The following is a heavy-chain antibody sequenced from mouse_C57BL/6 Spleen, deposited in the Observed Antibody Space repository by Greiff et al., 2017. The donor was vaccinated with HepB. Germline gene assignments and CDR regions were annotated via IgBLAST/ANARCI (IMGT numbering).Heavy chain of an antibody. CDR2: FYPGSGSI. D-gene: IGHD3-1*01. Sequence: QVHVKQSGAELVKPGASVKLSCKASGYTFTEYTIHWVKQRSGQGLEWIGWFYPGSGSIKYNEKFKDKATLTADKSSSTVYMELSRLTSEDAAVYICARARGSYWYCDVWGTGTTVTVSS. V-gene: IGHV1-62-2*01. CDR1: GYTFTEYT. CDR3: ARARGSYWYCDV. J-gene: IGHJ1*03.